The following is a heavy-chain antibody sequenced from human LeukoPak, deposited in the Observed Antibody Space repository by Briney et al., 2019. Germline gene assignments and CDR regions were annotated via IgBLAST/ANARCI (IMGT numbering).Heavy chain of an antibody. V-gene: IGHV3-30*18. CDR2: ISYDGSNK. J-gene: IGHJ6*04. CDR1: GFTFSSYG. Sequence: PGRSLRLSCAASGFTFSSYGVPWVRQAPGKGLGWVEVISYDGSNKYYADSVKGRFTISRDNSKNTLYLQMSSLRAEDTAVYYCAKVDLQDCSGGSCYIHYGMDVWGKGTTVTVSS. CDR3: AKVDLQDCSGGSCYIHYGMDV. D-gene: IGHD2-15*01.